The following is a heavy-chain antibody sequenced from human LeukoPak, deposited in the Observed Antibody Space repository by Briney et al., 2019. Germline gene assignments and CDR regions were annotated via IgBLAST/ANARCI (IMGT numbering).Heavy chain of an antibody. CDR3: AAMTTVTYDNYYYYYMDV. D-gene: IGHD4-17*01. CDR1: GYTFTGYY. Sequence: ASVKVSCKASGYTFTGYYMHWVRQAPGQGLEWMGRINSNSGGTNYAQKFQGRVTMTRDTSISTAYMELSRLRSDDTAVYYCAAMTTVTYDNYYYYYMDVWGKGTTATVSS. CDR2: INSNSGGT. J-gene: IGHJ6*03. V-gene: IGHV1-2*06.